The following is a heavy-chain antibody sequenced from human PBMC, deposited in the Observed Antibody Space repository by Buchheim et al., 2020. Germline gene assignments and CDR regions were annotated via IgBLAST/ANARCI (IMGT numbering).Heavy chain of an antibody. Sequence: EVQLVESGGGLVQPGGSLRLSCAASGFTFSSYYMAWVRQAPGKGLEWVANIRPDGGEIYYVNSVKGRFTISRDNAKNSLYLQMSSLGAEDTAVYYCAKVGPDYYDSSGYFDYWGQGTL. CDR2: IRPDGGEI. CDR1: GFTFSSYY. V-gene: IGHV3-7*01. CDR3: AKVGPDYYDSSGYFDY. D-gene: IGHD3-22*01. J-gene: IGHJ4*02.